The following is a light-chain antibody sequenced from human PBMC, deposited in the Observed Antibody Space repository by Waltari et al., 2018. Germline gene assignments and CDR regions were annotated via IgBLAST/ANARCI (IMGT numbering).Light chain of an antibody. CDR3: STYTSNYTYV. V-gene: IGLV2-14*03. CDR2: DVD. J-gene: IGLJ1*01. Sequence: QSALTQPASVSGSPGQSITISCTGTSSDFGDYNNVAWYQQRPGKAPKFMIYDVDKRPSGVSSRFSGSKSGNTASLTSSGLQAEDDGDYYCSTYTSNYTYVFGTGTKVTV. CDR1: SSDFGDYNN.